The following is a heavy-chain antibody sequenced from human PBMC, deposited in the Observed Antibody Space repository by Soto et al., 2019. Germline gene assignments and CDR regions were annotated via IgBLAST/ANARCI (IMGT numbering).Heavy chain of an antibody. V-gene: IGHV3-15*07. J-gene: IGHJ3*02. CDR2: IKSKNDGGAT. Sequence: GGSLRLSCAASGLTFNNAWMNWVRQAPGKGLEWVGRIKSKNDGGATEYSAPVKDRFTISRDDSKNTLYLQMNSLKPEDTAVYYCTTDAQWGIWGQGTMVTVSS. CDR3: TTDAQWGI. CDR1: GLTFNNAW. D-gene: IGHD2-8*01.